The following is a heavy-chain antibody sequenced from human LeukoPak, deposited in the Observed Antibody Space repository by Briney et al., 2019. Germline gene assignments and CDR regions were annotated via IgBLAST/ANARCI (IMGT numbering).Heavy chain of an antibody. J-gene: IGHJ4*02. V-gene: IGHV1-46*01. D-gene: IGHD3-22*01. CDR1: GYTFTSYY. CDR3: ARSRYYDSSGYCDY. Sequence: GALVKVSCKASGYTFTSYYMHWVRQAPGQGLEWMGIINPSGGSTSYAQKLQGRVTMTTDTSTSTAYMELRSLRSDDTAVYYCARSRYYDSSGYCDYWGQGTLVTVSS. CDR2: INPSGGST.